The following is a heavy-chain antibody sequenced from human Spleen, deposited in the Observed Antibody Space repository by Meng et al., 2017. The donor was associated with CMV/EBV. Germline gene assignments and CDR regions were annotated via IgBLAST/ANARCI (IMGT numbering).Heavy chain of an antibody. Sequence: SETLSLTCAISGDSVSSNSAAWNWIRQSPSRGLEWLGRTYYRSKWYNDYAVSVKSRITVNPDTSRNQFSLQLNSVSPEDTAVYHCARLVDTAMVGYYYYGMDVWGQGTTVTVSS. J-gene: IGHJ6*02. CDR1: GDSVSSNSAA. CDR2: TYYRSKWYN. CDR3: ARLVDTAMVGYYYYGMDV. D-gene: IGHD5-18*01. V-gene: IGHV6-1*01.